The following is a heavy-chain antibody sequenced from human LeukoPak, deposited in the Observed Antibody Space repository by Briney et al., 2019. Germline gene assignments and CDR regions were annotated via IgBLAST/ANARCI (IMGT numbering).Heavy chain of an antibody. D-gene: IGHD6-19*01. CDR1: GYSFTSYW. J-gene: IGHJ4*02. CDR3: ARSVSSGRSGYSSFEFDY. Sequence: PGESLKISCKGSGYSFTSYWIGWVRQMPGKCLEWMGIIYPGDSDTRYSPSFQGQVTISADKSISTAYLQWSSLKASDTAMYYCARSVSSGRSGYSSFEFDYWGQGTLVTVSS. CDR2: IYPGDSDT. V-gene: IGHV5-51*01.